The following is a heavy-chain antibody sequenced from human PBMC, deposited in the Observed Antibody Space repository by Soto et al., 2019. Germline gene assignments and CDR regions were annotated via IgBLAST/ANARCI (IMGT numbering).Heavy chain of an antibody. D-gene: IGHD2-15*01. CDR1: GYTFTGYD. J-gene: IGHJ5*02. CDR2: MNPNSGNT. V-gene: IGHV1-8*01. CDR3: ARTPIRYCSGGSCYHNWFDP. Sequence: VKVSCKASGYTFTGYDINWVRQATGQGLEWMGWMNPNSGNTGYAQKFQGRVTMTRNTSISTAYMELSSLRSEDTAVYYCARTPIRYCSGGSCYHNWFDPWGQGTLVTVSS.